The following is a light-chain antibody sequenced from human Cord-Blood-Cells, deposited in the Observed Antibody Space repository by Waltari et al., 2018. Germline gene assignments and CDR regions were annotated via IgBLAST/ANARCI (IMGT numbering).Light chain of an antibody. V-gene: IGLV2-14*01. Sequence: QSALTQPAPVAGSPGQSITIPCPGTSRDGGGYNYVSWYQQHPGKAPQLMIYDFSKRPSGLSNRFSGSKSGTTASLTISGLQAEDEADYYCSSYTSSSTYVFGTGTKVTVL. J-gene: IGLJ1*01. CDR1: SRDGGGYNY. CDR3: SSYTSSSTYV. CDR2: DFS.